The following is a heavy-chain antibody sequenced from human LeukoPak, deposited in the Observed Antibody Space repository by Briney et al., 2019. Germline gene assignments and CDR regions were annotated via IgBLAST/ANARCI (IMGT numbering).Heavy chain of an antibody. CDR3: ARGTVQLERRGWFDP. CDR1: GYTFTSYG. CDR2: ISGYNGNT. Sequence: ASVKVSCKASGYTFTSYGITWVRQAPGQGLEWMGWISGYNGNTNYARKLQGRVTMTTDTSTSTAYMELRSLRSDGTAVYYCARGTVQLERRGWFDPWGQGTLVTVSS. D-gene: IGHD1-1*01. V-gene: IGHV1-18*01. J-gene: IGHJ5*02.